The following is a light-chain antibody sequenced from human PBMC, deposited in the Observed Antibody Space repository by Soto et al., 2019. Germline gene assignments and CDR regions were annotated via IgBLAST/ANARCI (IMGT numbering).Light chain of an antibody. J-gene: IGLJ1*01. CDR3: RSYTTSSTRV. V-gene: IGLV2-14*03. Sequence: QSALTQPASVSGSPGQSITISCTGTSSDVGAYDFVSWYQQHPDKAPKLMIYEVSNRPSGVSHRFSGSKSVNTATLTISGLQAEDEADYYCRSYTTSSTRVFGTGTKVTVL. CDR1: SSDVGAYDF. CDR2: EVS.